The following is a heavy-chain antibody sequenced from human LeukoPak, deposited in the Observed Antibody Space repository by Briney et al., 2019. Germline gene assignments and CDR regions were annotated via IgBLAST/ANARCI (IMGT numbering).Heavy chain of an antibody. D-gene: IGHD3-10*01. Sequence: GGSLRLSCATSGFTFSSYGTTWVRQAPGKGLEWVPSISGSGDNTYYADSVKGRFTFSRDNSKDTLYLQMNSLRAEDTAVYYCARGGYYGSGTYYSPTSPHWGQGTLVTVSS. CDR3: ARGGYYGSGTYYSPTSPH. J-gene: IGHJ4*02. CDR2: ISGSGDNT. V-gene: IGHV3-23*01. CDR1: GFTFSSYG.